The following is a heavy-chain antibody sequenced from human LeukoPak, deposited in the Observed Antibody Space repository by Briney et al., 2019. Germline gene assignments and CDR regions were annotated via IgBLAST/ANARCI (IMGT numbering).Heavy chain of an antibody. V-gene: IGHV4-34*01. Sequence: PSETLSLTCAVYGGSFSGYYWSWIRQPPGKGLEWIGEINHSGSTNYNPSLKSRVTISVDTSKNQFSLKLSSVTAADTAVYYCARHLRPQYYYGSGSPDNWFDPWGQGTLVTVSS. CDR3: ARHLRPQYYYGSGSPDNWFDP. D-gene: IGHD3-10*01. CDR2: INHSGST. CDR1: GGSFSGYY. J-gene: IGHJ5*02.